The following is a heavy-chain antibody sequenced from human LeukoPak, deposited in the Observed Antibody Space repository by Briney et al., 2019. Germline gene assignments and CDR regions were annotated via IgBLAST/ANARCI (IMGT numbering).Heavy chain of an antibody. V-gene: IGHV1-46*01. J-gene: IGHJ4*02. CDR3: ARGGYPDDAQVLLSY. Sequence: ASVKVSCKASGYTFTSYYIRGVRQAPGQGLEWMGIINPSGGSTHYAQKFQGRVTMTRDMSTNTVYMELSSLRSEDTALYYCARGGYPDDAQVLLSYWGQGTLVTVSS. CDR1: GYTFTSYY. D-gene: IGHD2-2*01. CDR2: INPSGGST.